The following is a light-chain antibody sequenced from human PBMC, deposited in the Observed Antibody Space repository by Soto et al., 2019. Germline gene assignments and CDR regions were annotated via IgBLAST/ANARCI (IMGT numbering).Light chain of an antibody. J-gene: IGKJ1*01. CDR3: QQYNNWPRT. CDR1: QSVISS. CDR2: GAS. V-gene: IGKV3-15*01. Sequence: EVVMTQSPATLSVSPGERATLSCRASQSVISSLAWYQQKPGQAPRLLIYGASTRATGIPARLSGSGSGTVFTLTISSLQSEDIAVYYCQQYNNWPRTFGQGTKVEIK.